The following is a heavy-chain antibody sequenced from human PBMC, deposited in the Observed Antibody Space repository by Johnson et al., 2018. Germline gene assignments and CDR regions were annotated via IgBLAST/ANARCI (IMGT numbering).Heavy chain of an antibody. CDR1: GYTFTSYD. CDR2: MNPNSGNT. J-gene: IGHJ3*02. CDR3: ARGSSIWVVTAGYGDDAFDI. D-gene: IGHD2-21*02. Sequence: QVQLVESGAEVKKPGASVKVSCKASGYTFTSYDINWVRQATGQGLEWMGWMNPNSGNTGYAQKFQGRVTMTRNTSISTAYMERSSLRPGDTAVYYCARGSSIWVVTAGYGDDAFDIGGQGTMVTVSS. V-gene: IGHV1-8*01.